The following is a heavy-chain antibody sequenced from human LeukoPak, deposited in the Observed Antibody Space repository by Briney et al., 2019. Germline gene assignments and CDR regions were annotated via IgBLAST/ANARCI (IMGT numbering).Heavy chain of an antibody. D-gene: IGHD1-1*01. Sequence: ASVKVACKASGYTFSGYYIGWVRQAPGQGLEWMGRINPNSGGTDYAQKFQGRVTMTRDTSISTAYMELNRLTSDETGLYYYAKDRFDINNDFLMDNYMGVLGKGTTVTVSS. J-gene: IGHJ6*03. CDR3: AKDRFDINNDFLMDNYMGV. CDR1: GYTFSGYY. V-gene: IGHV1-2*05. CDR2: INPNSGGT.